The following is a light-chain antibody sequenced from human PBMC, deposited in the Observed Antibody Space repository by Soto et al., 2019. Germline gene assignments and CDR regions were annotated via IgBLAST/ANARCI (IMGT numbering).Light chain of an antibody. CDR3: QQYYNSPQN. V-gene: IGKV4-1*01. CDR2: WAS. CDR1: QTILYGTNNKNY. Sequence: DIVLTQSPDSLAVSLGERATINCKSRQTILYGTNNKNYLAWYQQKPGQPPKLLIYWASTRESGVPGRFSGIGSETDFTLTISSLQAEDVAVYYCQQYYNSPQNFGQGTKVEIK. J-gene: IGKJ1*01.